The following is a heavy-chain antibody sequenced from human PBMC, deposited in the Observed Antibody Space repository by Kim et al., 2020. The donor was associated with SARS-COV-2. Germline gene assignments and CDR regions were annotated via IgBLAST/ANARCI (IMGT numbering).Heavy chain of an antibody. J-gene: IGHJ3*02. D-gene: IGHD1-26*01. CDR1: GNTFTAYY. CDR2: INPYSGDT. Sequence: ASVKVSCKASGNTFTAYYLHWVRQAPGQGLEWMGWINPYSGDTVYAQKFKDGVTMTTDTSISTVYMELSRLRSDDMAVYYCVKETSGARFRGLDIWGQGT. CDR3: VKETSGARFRGLDI. V-gene: IGHV1-2*02.